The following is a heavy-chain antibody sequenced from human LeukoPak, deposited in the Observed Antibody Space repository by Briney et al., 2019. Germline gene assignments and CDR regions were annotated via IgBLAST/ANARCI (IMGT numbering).Heavy chain of an antibody. J-gene: IGHJ4*02. D-gene: IGHD5-18*01. V-gene: IGHV3-23*01. CDR1: GFTFSSYA. CDR2: ISGSGGST. Sequence: GGSLRLSCAASGFTFSSYAMSWVRQAPGKGLEWVSAISGSGGSTYYADSVKGRFTISRDNSKDTLYLQMNSLRAEDTAVYYCAKDQGDSYGPNWGQGTLVTVSS. CDR3: AKDQGDSYGPN.